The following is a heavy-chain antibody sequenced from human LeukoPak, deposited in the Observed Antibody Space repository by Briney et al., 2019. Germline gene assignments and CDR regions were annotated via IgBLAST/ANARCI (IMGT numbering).Heavy chain of an antibody. J-gene: IGHJ4*02. D-gene: IGHD6-6*01. CDR2: RSIYNGNT. Sequence: ASVKVSCKASGYNLINYGISWVRQAPGQGLEWMGRRSIYNGNTDYKLQGSVTMTTDTSTSTAYMEVRSLRSDDTAVYYCARGGPFPSGSSSREYYLDYWGQGTLVTVSS. CDR1: GYNLINYG. V-gene: IGHV1-18*01. CDR3: ARGGPFPSGSSSREYYLDY.